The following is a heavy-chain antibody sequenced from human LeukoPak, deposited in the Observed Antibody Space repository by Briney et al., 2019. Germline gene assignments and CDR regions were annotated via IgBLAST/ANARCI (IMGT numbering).Heavy chain of an antibody. CDR3: GRFFFCHVSLGWGSYQPYSSYYYRDV. CDR2: IHHSGST. Sequence: SETLSLTCAVSGGSISTNNWWTWVRQPPGKGLEWIGEIHHSGSTDYNPSLKSRVTISPDKSKNQFSLKLSSVTAADTAVYYCGRFFFCHVSLGWGSYQPYSSYYYRDVGGKGTTVTVSS. CDR1: GGSISTNNW. J-gene: IGHJ6*03. V-gene: IGHV4-4*02. D-gene: IGHD3-16*02.